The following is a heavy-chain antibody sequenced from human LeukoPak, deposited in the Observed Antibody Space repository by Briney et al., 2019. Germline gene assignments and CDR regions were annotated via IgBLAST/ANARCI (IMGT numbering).Heavy chain of an antibody. CDR1: GLTLSSYS. J-gene: IGHJ6*02. Sequence: GGSLRLSCVASGLTLSSYSVSWVRQAHPGKGLQWVSGITASGDNTYFIDSVKGRFTVSRDNSNNTVHLQLNSLRAEDTAVYYCAKWSGFGDIWGQGTTVTVSS. CDR2: ITASGDNT. D-gene: IGHD3-10*01. V-gene: IGHV3-23*01. CDR3: AKWSGFGDI.